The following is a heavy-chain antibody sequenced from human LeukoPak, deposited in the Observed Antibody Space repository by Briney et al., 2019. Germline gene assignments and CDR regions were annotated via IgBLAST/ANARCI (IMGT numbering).Heavy chain of an antibody. CDR1: GGSISSSSYY. CDR3: ARPIAAAVDDAFDI. J-gene: IGHJ3*02. CDR2: IYYSGST. D-gene: IGHD6-13*01. Sequence: PSETLSLTCTVSGGSISSSSYYWGWIRQPPGKGLEWIGSIYYSGSTNYNPSLKSRVTISVDTSKNQFSLKLSSVTAADTAVYYCARPIAAAVDDAFDIWGQGTMVTVSS. V-gene: IGHV4-39*07.